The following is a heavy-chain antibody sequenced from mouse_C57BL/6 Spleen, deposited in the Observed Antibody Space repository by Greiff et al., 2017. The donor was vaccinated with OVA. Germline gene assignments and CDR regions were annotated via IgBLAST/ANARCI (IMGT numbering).Heavy chain of an antibody. D-gene: IGHD4-1*01. CDR1: GYSITSGYY. Sequence: EVKLVESGPGLVKPSQSLSLTCSVTGYSITSGYYWNWIRQFPGNKLEWMGYISYDGSNNYNPSLKNRISITRDTSKNQFFLKLNSVTTEDTATYYCARDLWEWFAYWGQGTLVTVSA. CDR2: ISYDGSN. CDR3: ARDLWEWFAY. V-gene: IGHV3-6*01. J-gene: IGHJ3*01.